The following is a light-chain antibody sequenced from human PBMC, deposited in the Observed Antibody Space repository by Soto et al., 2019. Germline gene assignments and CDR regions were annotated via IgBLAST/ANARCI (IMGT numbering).Light chain of an antibody. J-gene: IGKJ1*01. CDR1: QAIRKD. CDR2: AAS. V-gene: IGKV1-6*01. CDR3: LQDYNYPRT. Sequence: IQVAMSRSDVCGSGGGVDLVGCRASQAIRKDLGWYQQKPGEAPKLLISAASSLQSGVPSRFSGSGSGTDFTLTISSLQPEDFATYYCLQDYNYPRTFGQGTKV.